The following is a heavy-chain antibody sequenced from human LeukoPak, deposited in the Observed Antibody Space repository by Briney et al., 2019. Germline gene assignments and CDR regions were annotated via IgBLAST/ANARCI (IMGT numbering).Heavy chain of an antibody. V-gene: IGHV4-39*07. J-gene: IGHJ4*02. CDR3: ARADSGSYREVDYFDY. D-gene: IGHD1-26*01. Sequence: SETLSLTCTVSGGSISSSSYYWGWIRQPPGKGLEWIGSIYYSGSTYYNPSLKSRVTISVDTSKNQFSLKLSPVTAADTAVYYCARADSGSYREVDYFDYWGQGTLVTVSS. CDR2: IYYSGST. CDR1: GGSISSSSYY.